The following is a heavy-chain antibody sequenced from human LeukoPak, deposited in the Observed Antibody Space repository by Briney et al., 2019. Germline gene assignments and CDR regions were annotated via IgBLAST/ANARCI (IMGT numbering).Heavy chain of an antibody. CDR2: ISGSGGST. CDR3: HYYDSSGYQVNDY. Sequence: GGSLRLSCAASGFTFSSYAMSWVRQAPGKGLEWVSAISGSGGSTYYADSVKGRFTISRDNSKNTLYLQMNSLRAEDTAVYYGHYYDSSGYQVNDYWGQGTLVTVSS. CDR1: GFTFSSYA. J-gene: IGHJ4*02. V-gene: IGHV3-23*01. D-gene: IGHD3-22*01.